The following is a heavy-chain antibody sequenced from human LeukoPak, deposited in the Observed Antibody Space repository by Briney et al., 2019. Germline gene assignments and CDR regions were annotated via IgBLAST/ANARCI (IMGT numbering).Heavy chain of an antibody. V-gene: IGHV5-51*01. CDR3: ARQGATTLFDAFDI. Sequence: GESLKISCEASGYNLNNYWIAWVRQMPGKGLEWVGTIFPGDSDTRYSPSFQGQVTISADKSITTAYLQWSSLKASDTAMFYCARQGATTLFDAFDIWGQGTMVTVSS. J-gene: IGHJ3*02. CDR2: IFPGDSDT. D-gene: IGHD1-1*01. CDR1: GYNLNNYW.